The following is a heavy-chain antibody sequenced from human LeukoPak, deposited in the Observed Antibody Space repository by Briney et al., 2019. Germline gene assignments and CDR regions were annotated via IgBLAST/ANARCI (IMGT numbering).Heavy chain of an antibody. J-gene: IGHJ6*03. CDR1: GGTFSNYA. D-gene: IGHD6-6*01. CDR3: ARAYSSSSRPPYYYYMDV. V-gene: IGHV1-69*05. Sequence: SVPVSYKPSGGTFSNYAISWVRPAPGRGRAWMGGFIPIFGTANYAQKFQGRVTITTDESTSTAYMELSSLRSEDTAVYYCARAYSSSSRPPYYYYMDVWGKGTTVTVSS. CDR2: FIPIFGTA.